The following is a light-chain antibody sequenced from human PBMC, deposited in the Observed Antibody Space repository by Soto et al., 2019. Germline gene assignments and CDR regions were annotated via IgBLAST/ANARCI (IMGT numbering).Light chain of an antibody. CDR2: GNN. CDR1: RSNIGGGYD. Sequence: QAVVTQPPSVSGAPGQRVTISCTGSRSNIGGGYDVHWYQHLAGTAPKLLIYGNNNRPSGVPDRFSGSKSGTSASLAITGLQAEDEADYYCQAYDSSLSGSQVFGGGTKVTVL. CDR3: QAYDSSLSGSQV. J-gene: IGLJ2*01. V-gene: IGLV1-40*01.